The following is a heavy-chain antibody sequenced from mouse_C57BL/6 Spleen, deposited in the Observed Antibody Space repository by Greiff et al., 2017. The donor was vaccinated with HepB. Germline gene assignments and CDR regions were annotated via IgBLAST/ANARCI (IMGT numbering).Heavy chain of an antibody. CDR2: INPNYGTT. Sequence: EVKLQESGPELVKPGASVKISCKASGYSFTDYNMNWVKQSNGKSLEWIGVINPNYGTTSYNQKFKGKATLTVDQSSSTAYMQLNSLTSEDSAVYYCASSYYYGSSPFAYWGQGTLVTVSA. D-gene: IGHD1-1*01. J-gene: IGHJ3*01. V-gene: IGHV1-39*01. CDR3: ASSYYYGSSPFAY. CDR1: GYSFTDYN.